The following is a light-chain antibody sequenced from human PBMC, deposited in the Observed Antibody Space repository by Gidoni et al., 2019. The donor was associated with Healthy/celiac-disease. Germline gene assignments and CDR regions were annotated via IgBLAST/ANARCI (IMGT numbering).Light chain of an antibody. Sequence: DIQLTQSPSSLSASVGDRVTITCQASQDIINYLNWYQQKPVKAPKLLIYDSSNLETGVPSRFSGSGSGTDFTFTISSLQPEDIATYYCQQYDNLPLTFGGGTKVEIK. CDR1: QDIINY. J-gene: IGKJ4*01. CDR3: QQYDNLPLT. V-gene: IGKV1-33*01. CDR2: DSS.